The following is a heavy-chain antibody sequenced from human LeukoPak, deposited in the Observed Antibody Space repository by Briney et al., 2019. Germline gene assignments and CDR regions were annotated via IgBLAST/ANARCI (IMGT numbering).Heavy chain of an antibody. Sequence: PSETLSLTCSVSVGAISSDSYYWGWIRQPPGKGLEWIASINYSGSTYYNPSLNSRATISVDTSKTQFSLRLSSVTAADTAVYYCARLSDFWGQGILVTVSS. CDR3: ARLSDF. J-gene: IGHJ4*02. CDR1: VGAISSDSYY. CDR2: INYSGST. V-gene: IGHV4-39*01.